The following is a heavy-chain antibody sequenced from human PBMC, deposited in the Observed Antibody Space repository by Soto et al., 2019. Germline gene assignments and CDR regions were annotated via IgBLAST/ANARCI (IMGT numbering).Heavy chain of an antibody. J-gene: IGHJ4*02. CDR2: ISAYNGNT. D-gene: IGHD3-3*01. CDR1: GYTFTSYG. V-gene: IGHV1-18*01. Sequence: ASVKVSCKASGYTFTSYGISWVRQAPGQGLEWMGWISAYNGNTNYAQKLQGRVTMTTDTSTSTAYMELRSLRSDDTAVYYCARDRNAQYYDFWSGYGGPFDYWGQGTLVTVSS. CDR3: ARDRNAQYYDFWSGYGGPFDY.